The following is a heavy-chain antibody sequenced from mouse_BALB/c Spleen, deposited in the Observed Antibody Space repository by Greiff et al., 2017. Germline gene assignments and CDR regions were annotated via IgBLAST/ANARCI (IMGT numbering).Heavy chain of an antibody. Sequence: EVQGVESGGDLVKPGGSLKLSCAASGFTFSSYGMSWVRQTPDKRLEWVATISSGGSYTYYPDSVKGRFTISRDNAKNTLYLQMSSLKSEDTAMYYCARNGYYAMDYWGQGTSVTVSS. CDR1: GFTFSSYG. CDR3: ARNGYYAMDY. CDR2: ISSGGSYT. V-gene: IGHV5-6*01. J-gene: IGHJ4*01.